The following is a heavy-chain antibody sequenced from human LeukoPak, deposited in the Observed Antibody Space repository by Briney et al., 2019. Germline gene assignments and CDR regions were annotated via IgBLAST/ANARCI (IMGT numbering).Heavy chain of an antibody. Sequence: GGSLGLSCAASGFTFDDYAMHWVRQAPGQGLEWVSGLSWNSGSIGYADSVKGRFTISRDNAKNSLYLQMNTLRTEDTALYYCAKIDGDYVAYWGQGTLVTVSS. J-gene: IGHJ4*02. V-gene: IGHV3-9*01. CDR2: LSWNSGSI. D-gene: IGHD4-17*01. CDR1: GFTFDDYA. CDR3: AKIDGDYVAY.